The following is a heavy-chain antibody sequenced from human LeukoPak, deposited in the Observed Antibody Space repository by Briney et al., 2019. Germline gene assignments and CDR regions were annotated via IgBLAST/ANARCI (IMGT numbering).Heavy chain of an antibody. V-gene: IGHV4-39*07. CDR2: IYYSGST. CDR1: GGSISSSSYY. Sequence: SETLSLTCTVSGGSISSSSYYWGWIRQPPGKGLEWIGSIYYSGSTYYNPSLKSRVTISVDTSKNQFSLKLSSVTAADTAIYYCAVDHSLFGVTNTLYYWGQGTLVTVSS. J-gene: IGHJ4*02. CDR3: AVDHSLFGVTNTLYY. D-gene: IGHD3-3*01.